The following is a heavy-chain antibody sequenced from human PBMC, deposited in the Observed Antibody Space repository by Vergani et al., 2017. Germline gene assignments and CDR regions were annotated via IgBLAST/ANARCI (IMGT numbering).Heavy chain of an antibody. J-gene: IGHJ2*01. Sequence: QVQLVESGGGVVQPGRSLRLSCAASGFTFSSYGMHWVRQAPGKGLEWVAVISYDGSNKYYADSVKGRFTISRDNSKNTLYLQMNSLRAEDTAVYYCARVGYYDSSGYYYNWYFDLWGRGTLVTVSS. D-gene: IGHD3-22*01. CDR1: GFTFSSYG. CDR2: ISYDGSNK. CDR3: ARVGYYDSSGYYYNWYFDL. V-gene: IGHV3-30*03.